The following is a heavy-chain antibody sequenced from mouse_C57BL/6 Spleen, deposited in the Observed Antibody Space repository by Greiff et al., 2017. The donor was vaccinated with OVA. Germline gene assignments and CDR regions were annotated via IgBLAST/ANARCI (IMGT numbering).Heavy chain of an antibody. Sequence: EVKLQQSGPELVKPGASVKISCKASGYTFTDYYMNWVKQSHGKSLEWIGDINPNNGGTSYNQKFKGKATLTVDKSSSTAYMELRSLTSEDSAVYYCARDYGSSYGYFDVWGTGTTVTVSS. J-gene: IGHJ1*03. CDR3: ARDYGSSYGYFDV. CDR1: GYTFTDYY. CDR2: INPNNGGT. V-gene: IGHV1-26*01. D-gene: IGHD1-1*01.